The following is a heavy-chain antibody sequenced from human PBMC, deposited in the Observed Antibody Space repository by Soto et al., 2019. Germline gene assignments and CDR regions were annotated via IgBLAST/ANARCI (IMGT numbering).Heavy chain of an antibody. V-gene: IGHV4-59*11. J-gene: IGHJ4*02. D-gene: IGHD4-17*01. CDR2: IYYTGST. CDR1: GGSINNHY. CDR3: ARVDSVTTFDY. Sequence: SETLSLTCTVSGGSINNHYWSWIRQPPGKGLEWIGYIYYTGSTNYNPSLRSRVSMSVDTSKNQFSLNLTSLTAADTAVYYCARVDSVTTFDYWGQGTLVTVSS.